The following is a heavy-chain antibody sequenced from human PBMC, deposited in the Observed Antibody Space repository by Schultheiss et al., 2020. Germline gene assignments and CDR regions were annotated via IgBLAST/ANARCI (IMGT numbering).Heavy chain of an antibody. CDR2: KYYRSKWYT. CDR1: GDSVSTYSGA. J-gene: IGHJ5*02. V-gene: IGHV6-1*01. Sequence: SQTLSLTCAISGDSVSTYSGAWNWIRQSPSRGLEWLGRKYYRSKWYTAYAASVKSRITIDADTSKNQISLQLDSVTPEDTAVYYCAREGVNYFDPWGQGTLVTVSS. CDR3: AREGVNYFDP.